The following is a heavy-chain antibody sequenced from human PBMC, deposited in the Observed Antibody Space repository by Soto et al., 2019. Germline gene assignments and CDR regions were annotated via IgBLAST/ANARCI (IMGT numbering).Heavy chain of an antibody. CDR1: GDRVSSNSAG. Sequence: SQTHSLTCAITGDRVSSNSAGWSWDRPSPSRGLEWLGRTYYRSKWYYEYAVSVRGRITINPDTSKNQYSLQLNSVTPEDTAVYFCARGEQYSGRIFDYWGQGTLVTVSS. V-gene: IGHV6-1*01. CDR2: TYYRSKWYY. J-gene: IGHJ4*01. D-gene: IGHD1-26*01. CDR3: ARGEQYSGRIFDY.